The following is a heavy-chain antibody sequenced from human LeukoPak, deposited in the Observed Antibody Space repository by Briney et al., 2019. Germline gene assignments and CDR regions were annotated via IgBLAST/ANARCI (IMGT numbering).Heavy chain of an antibody. D-gene: IGHD1-1*01. J-gene: IGHJ5*02. CDR1: GFTVTNNY. V-gene: IGHV3-66*01. Sequence: PGGSLRLPCTASGFTVTNNYMNWVRQAPGKGLERISLIYSGGETYYADSVRGRFTISRDNSKNTLYFQMNNLRAEDTAVYYCARDLTSVATNTYAWGQGTLVTVSS. CDR2: IYSGGET. CDR3: ARDLTSVATNTYA.